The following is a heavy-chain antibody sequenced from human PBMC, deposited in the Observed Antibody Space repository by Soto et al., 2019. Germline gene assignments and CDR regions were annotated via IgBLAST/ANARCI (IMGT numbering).Heavy chain of an antibody. J-gene: IGHJ5*02. CDR2: ISYDGSNK. Sequence: PGGSLRLSCAASGFTFSSYAMHWVRQAPGKGLEWVAVISYDGSNKYYADSVKGRFAISRDNAKNTLYLQMNGLTAEDTAVYYCARESGDWPPNWFDPWGQGTLVTVSS. CDR1: GFTFSSYA. CDR3: ARESGDWPPNWFDP. V-gene: IGHV3-30*09. D-gene: IGHD2-21*02.